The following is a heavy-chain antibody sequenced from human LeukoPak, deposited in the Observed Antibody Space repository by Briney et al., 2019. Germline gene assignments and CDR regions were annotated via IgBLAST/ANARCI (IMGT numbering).Heavy chain of an antibody. Sequence: GASVKVSCKASGYSFTNFGITWVRQAPGQGLQWMGWTSPYEDYPTYAQKFQGRVTMTTETSTNTAYMELRSLTSDEPAVYYCAKVDPPIIEGGRGEAFDVWGQGTLVTVSS. V-gene: IGHV1-18*01. J-gene: IGHJ3*01. CDR1: GYSFTNFG. CDR2: TSPYEDYP. CDR3: AKVDPPIIEGGRGEAFDV. D-gene: IGHD1-26*01.